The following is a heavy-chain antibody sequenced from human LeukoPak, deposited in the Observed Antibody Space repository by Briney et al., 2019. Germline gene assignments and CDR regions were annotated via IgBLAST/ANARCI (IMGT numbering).Heavy chain of an antibody. V-gene: IGHV4-30-4*08. CDR1: GGSISSGDYY. CDR2: IYYSGST. CDR3: ARDSVGATLFDY. D-gene: IGHD1-26*01. Sequence: SQTLSLTCTVSGGSISSGDYYWSWIRQPPGKGLEWIGYIYYSGSTYYNPSLKSRVTISVDTSKNQFSLKLSSATAADTAVYYCARDSVGATLFDYWGQGTLVTVSS. J-gene: IGHJ4*02.